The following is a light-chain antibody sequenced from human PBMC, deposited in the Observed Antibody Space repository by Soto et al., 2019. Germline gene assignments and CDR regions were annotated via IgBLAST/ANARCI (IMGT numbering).Light chain of an antibody. J-gene: IGKJ4*01. CDR2: GAS. V-gene: IGKV1-39*01. Sequence: DIQMTQSPSSLSAYVGDICTIACRASQNIGSFLNWYKYKPGEAPDFLIYGASNLQNGVPSRFSGDGFGTDFTLTITSLQPEDFATYYCQQSHSSPQTFGGGTKVDIK. CDR1: QNIGSF. CDR3: QQSHSSPQT.